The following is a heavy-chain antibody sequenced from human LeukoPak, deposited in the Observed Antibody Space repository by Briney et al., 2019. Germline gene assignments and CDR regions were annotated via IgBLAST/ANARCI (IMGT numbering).Heavy chain of an antibody. D-gene: IGHD1-14*01. V-gene: IGHV3-13*01. J-gene: IGHJ3*02. CDR1: GFAFSSYD. CDR3: ARGLTSGAFDI. Sequence: PGGSLRLSCAASGFAFSSYDMHWVCQAAGKGLEWVSTIGSTGDTYYPDSVKGRFTISRENTKNSLYLQMNSLRAGDTAVYYCARGLTSGAFDIWGQGTMVTVSS. CDR2: IGSTGDT.